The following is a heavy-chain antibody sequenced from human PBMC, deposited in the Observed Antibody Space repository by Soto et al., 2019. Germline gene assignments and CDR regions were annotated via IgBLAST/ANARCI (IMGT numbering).Heavy chain of an antibody. J-gene: IGHJ6*02. Sequence: GASVKVSCKASGYTFTSYGISWVRQAPGQGLEWMGWISAYNGNTNYAQKLQGRVTMTTDTSTSPAYMELRSLRSDDTAVYYCARESLEVGLPIDTGLYYYYYYGMDVWGQGTTVTVSS. CDR3: ARESLEVGLPIDTGLYYYYYYGMDV. CDR1: GYTFTSYG. CDR2: ISAYNGNT. V-gene: IGHV1-18*01. D-gene: IGHD2-2*01.